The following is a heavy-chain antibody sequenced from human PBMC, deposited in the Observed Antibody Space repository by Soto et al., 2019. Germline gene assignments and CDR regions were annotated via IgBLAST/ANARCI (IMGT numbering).Heavy chain of an antibody. J-gene: IGHJ6*02. CDR1: GFTFSSYG. Sequence: GGSLRLSCAASGFTFSSYGMHWVRQAPGKGLEWVAVIWYDGSNKYYADSVKGRFTISRDNSKNTLYLQMNSLRAEDTAVYYFARVLMRGYHYYYYGMDVWGQGTTVTVSS. CDR3: ARVLMRGYHYYYYGMDV. CDR2: IWYDGSNK. D-gene: IGHD3-3*01. V-gene: IGHV3-33*01.